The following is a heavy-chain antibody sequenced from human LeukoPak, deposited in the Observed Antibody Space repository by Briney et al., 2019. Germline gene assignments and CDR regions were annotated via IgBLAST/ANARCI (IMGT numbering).Heavy chain of an antibody. Sequence: GGSLRLSCAASGFTFSSYSMNWVRQAPGKGLEWVSSISSSSSYIYYADSVKGRFTISRDNAKNTLYLQMNSLRAEDTAVYYCAKDYGSGTPVNFDYWGQGTLVTVSS. CDR1: GFTFSSYS. V-gene: IGHV3-21*04. J-gene: IGHJ4*02. CDR3: AKDYGSGTPVNFDY. CDR2: ISSSSSYI. D-gene: IGHD3-10*01.